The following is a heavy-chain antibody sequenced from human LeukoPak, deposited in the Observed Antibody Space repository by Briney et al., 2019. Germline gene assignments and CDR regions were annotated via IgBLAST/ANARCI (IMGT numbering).Heavy chain of an antibody. D-gene: IGHD3-9*01. Sequence: PSETLSLTCAVYGGSFSGYYWSWIRQPPGKGLEWTGEINHSGSTNYNPSLKSRVTISVDTSKNQFSLRLSSVTAADTAVYYCARETLRYFDWFMGGYFDYWGQGTLVTVSS. CDR1: GGSFSGYY. CDR3: ARETLRYFDWFMGGYFDY. V-gene: IGHV4-34*01. J-gene: IGHJ4*02. CDR2: INHSGST.